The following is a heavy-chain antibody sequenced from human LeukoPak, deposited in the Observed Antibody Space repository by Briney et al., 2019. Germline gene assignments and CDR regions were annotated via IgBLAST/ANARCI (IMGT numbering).Heavy chain of an antibody. Sequence: GGSLRLSCAVSGITFSSYAMSWVRQAPGKGLEWVSSISSSSSYIYYADSVKGRLTISRDNAKNSLYLQMNSLRAEDTAVYYCARDLRGRGGSYTDYFDYWGQGTLVTVSS. D-gene: IGHD1-26*01. CDR1: GITFSSYA. CDR2: ISSSSSYI. V-gene: IGHV3-21*01. J-gene: IGHJ4*02. CDR3: ARDLRGRGGSYTDYFDY.